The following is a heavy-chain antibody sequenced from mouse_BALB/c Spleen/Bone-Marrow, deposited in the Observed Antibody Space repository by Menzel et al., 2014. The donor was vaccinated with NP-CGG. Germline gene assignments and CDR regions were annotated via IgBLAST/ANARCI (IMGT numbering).Heavy chain of an antibody. J-gene: IGHJ3*01. V-gene: IGHV5-6-3*01. Sequence: EVKLVESGGGLVQPGGSLKLSCAASGFTFSNYGMSWVRQTPDKRLELVANINSNGDSIYYPDSVKGRFTISRDNAKNTLSLQMSSLKSEDTAMYHCVRGADHQSWFAYWGQGTLVTVSA. CDR1: GFTFSNYG. CDR3: VRGADHQSWFAY. CDR2: INSNGDSI.